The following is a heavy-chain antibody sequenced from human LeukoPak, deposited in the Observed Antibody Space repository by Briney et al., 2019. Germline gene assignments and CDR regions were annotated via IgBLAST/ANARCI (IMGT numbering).Heavy chain of an antibody. Sequence: SETLSLTCTVSGASIDSHYWSWIRQPAGKGLEWIGRIYISGSTNYNSSLQSRVTMSVDTSKNQFSLKLTSVTAADTPVYYCARALNPLPGTYYFDYWGQGTLVTVSS. CDR3: ARALNPLPGTYYFDY. CDR2: IYISGST. J-gene: IGHJ4*02. D-gene: IGHD2-15*01. V-gene: IGHV4-4*07. CDR1: GASIDSHY.